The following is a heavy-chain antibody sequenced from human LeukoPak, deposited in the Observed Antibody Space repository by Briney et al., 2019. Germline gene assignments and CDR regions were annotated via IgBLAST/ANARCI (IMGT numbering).Heavy chain of an antibody. V-gene: IGHV1-46*01. CDR3: ARDSGAAKGYYYYYMDV. Sequence: GASVKVSCKASGYTFTSYYMLWVRQAPGQGLEWMGIINPSGGSTSYAQKFQGRVTMTRDTSTSTVYMELSSLRSEDTAVYYCARDSGAAKGYYYYYMDVWGKGTTVTVSS. CDR1: GYTFTSYY. J-gene: IGHJ6*03. D-gene: IGHD3-10*01. CDR2: INPSGGST.